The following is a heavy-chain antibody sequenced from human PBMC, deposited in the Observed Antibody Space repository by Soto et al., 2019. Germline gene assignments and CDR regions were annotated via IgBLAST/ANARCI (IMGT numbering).Heavy chain of an antibody. CDR2: INNNGGNT. CDR1: GFTFSSYS. J-gene: IGHJ4*02. V-gene: IGHV3-23*01. Sequence: EVHLLESGGGLVQPGGSLRLSCAASGFTFSSYSMSWVRQAPGKGLEWVSSINNNGGNTYYADSVKGRFTNSRDNSKNTLYLQMNRLRAEDTALYYCAKTATMTIRDGFDYWGQGTLVTVSS. CDR3: AKTATMTIRDGFDY. D-gene: IGHD4-17*01.